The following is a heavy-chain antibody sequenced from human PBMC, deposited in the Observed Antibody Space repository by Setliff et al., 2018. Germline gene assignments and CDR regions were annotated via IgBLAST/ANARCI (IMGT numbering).Heavy chain of an antibody. D-gene: IGHD1-26*01. V-gene: IGHV1-18*01. CDR2: ISAYNGNT. CDR3: ARGRGSYYYYMDV. J-gene: IGHJ6*03. CDR1: GYTFTSYG. Sequence: ASVKVSCKASGYTFTSYGISWVRQAPGQGLEWMGWISAYNGNTNYAQKFQGRVTMTRDTSISTAYMELSRLRSDDTAVYYCARGRGSYYYYMDVWGKGTTVTVSS.